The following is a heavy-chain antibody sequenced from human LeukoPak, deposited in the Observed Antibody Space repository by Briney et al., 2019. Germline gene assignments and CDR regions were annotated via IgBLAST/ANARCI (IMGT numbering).Heavy chain of an antibody. CDR2: IYTSGST. Sequence: SETLSLTCTVSGGSISSYYWSWIRQPAGKGLEWIGRIYTSGSTNYNPSLKSRVTISVDKSKNQFSLKLSSVTAADTAVYYCARDASTMVRGVIKSYNWFDPWGQGTLVTVSS. J-gene: IGHJ5*02. D-gene: IGHD3-10*01. CDR1: GGSISSYY. V-gene: IGHV4-4*07. CDR3: ARDASTMVRGVIKSYNWFDP.